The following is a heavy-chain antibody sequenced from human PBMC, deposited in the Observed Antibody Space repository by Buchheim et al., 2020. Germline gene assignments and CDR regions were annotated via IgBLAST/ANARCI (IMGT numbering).Heavy chain of an antibody. CDR2: IYPTGGGT. CDR3: ARTLGF. V-gene: IGHV1-46*01. CDR1: GYTFTNYY. Sequence: QVQLVQSGAEVKEPGASMKVSCKASGYTFTNYYMHWVRQAPGLGLEWMGVIYPTGGGTTYAQKFQSRITLTRDTSTSTVYMELSSLRSEDTAVYYCARTLGFWGQGTL. J-gene: IGHJ4*02.